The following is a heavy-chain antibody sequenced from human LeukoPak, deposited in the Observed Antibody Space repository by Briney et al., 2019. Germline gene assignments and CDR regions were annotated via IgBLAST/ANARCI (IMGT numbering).Heavy chain of an antibody. CDR3: AASSEFGDNAELEV. J-gene: IGHJ1*01. CDR1: GYTFTYRY. V-gene: IGHV1-46*04. CDR2: INPNGGGS. D-gene: IGHD4-17*01. Sequence: GASVKVSCKASGYTFTYRYLHWVRQAPGQALEWMGIINPNGGGSTYAQKLQGRVRMTRDMSTTTFYMEMTTLISEDTAVYYCAASSEFGDNAELEVWGQGTLVTVSS.